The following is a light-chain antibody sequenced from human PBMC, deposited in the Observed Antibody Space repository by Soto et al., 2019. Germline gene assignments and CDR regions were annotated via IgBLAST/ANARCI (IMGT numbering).Light chain of an antibody. CDR1: SSDVGSYNR. V-gene: IGLV2-18*02. CDR3: NSYTGSSTYV. Sequence: QSALTQPPSVSVSPGQSVAISCTGTSSDVGSYNRVSWYQQPPGAAPKLMIYEVSNRPSGVPVRFSGSKSGNTASLTISGLQAEDEADYYCNSYTGSSTYVFGTGTRVNVL. J-gene: IGLJ1*01. CDR2: EVS.